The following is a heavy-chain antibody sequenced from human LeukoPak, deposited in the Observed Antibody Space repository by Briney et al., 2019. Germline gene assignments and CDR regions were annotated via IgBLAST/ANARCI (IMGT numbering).Heavy chain of an antibody. Sequence: ASVKVSCKASGYTFTSYYMHWVRQAPGQGLEWMGIINPSGGSTSYAQKFQGRVTMTRDTSTSTVYMELSSLRSEDTAVYYCARGSLTPGIVVVPGIPDDYYYMDVWGKGTTVTVSS. D-gene: IGHD2-2*01. CDR1: GYTFTSYY. CDR2: INPSGGST. CDR3: ARGSLTPGIVVVPGIPDDYYYMDV. J-gene: IGHJ6*03. V-gene: IGHV1-46*01.